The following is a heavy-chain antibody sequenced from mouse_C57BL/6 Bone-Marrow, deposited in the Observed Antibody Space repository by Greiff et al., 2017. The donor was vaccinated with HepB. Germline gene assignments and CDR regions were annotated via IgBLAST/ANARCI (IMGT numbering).Heavy chain of an antibody. J-gene: IGHJ3*01. CDR2: IWWDDDK. V-gene: IGHV8-8*01. D-gene: IGHD1-1*01. CDR1: GFSLSTFGMG. CDR3: ARKAPYYYGRAWFAY. Sequence: QVTLKVSGPGILQPSQTLSLTCSFSGFSLSTFGMGVGWLRQPSGKGLEWLAHIWWDDDKYYNPALKSRLTISKDTSKNQVFLKIANVDTADTAPYYCARKAPYYYGRAWFAYWGQGTLVTVSA.